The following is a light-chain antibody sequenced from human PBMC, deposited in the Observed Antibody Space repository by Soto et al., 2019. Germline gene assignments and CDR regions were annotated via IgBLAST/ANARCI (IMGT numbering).Light chain of an antibody. CDR2: DAS. J-gene: IGKJ1*01. V-gene: IGKV1-5*01. CDR3: QQYNSYPCT. CDR1: QSISSW. Sequence: IHMTPSPSPPSASLGDRVTIPFPASQSISSWLAWYQQKPGKAPKLLIYDASSLESGVPSRFSGSGSGTEFTLTISSLQPDDFATYYCQQYNSYPCTFGQGTKVDIK.